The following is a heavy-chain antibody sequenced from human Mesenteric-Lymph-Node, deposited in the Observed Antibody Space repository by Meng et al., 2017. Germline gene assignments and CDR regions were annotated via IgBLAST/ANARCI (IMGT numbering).Heavy chain of an antibody. CDR1: GFTFSSYA. J-gene: IGHJ1*01. CDR3: AKDRVSWYYGSGSYYNYFQH. V-gene: IGHV3-23*01. Sequence: GESLKISCAASGFTFSSYAMSWVRQAPGKGLEWVSAISGSGGSTYYADSVKGRFTISRDNSKNTLYLQMNSLRAEDTAVYYCAKDRVSWYYGSGSYYNYFQHWVQGTLVTVSS. D-gene: IGHD3-10*01. CDR2: ISGSGGST.